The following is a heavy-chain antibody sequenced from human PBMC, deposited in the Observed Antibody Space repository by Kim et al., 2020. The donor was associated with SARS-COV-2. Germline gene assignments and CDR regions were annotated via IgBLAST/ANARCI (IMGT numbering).Heavy chain of an antibody. Sequence: SETLSLSCTVSGASISSTTYYWAWIRQPPGKGLEWIGTIYNSINTYYNPSLESRVVISVDTSKNHLSLKLSSVTAADTAVYYCAKHDYDRTGRPLDNWGQGTLVTVSS. J-gene: IGHJ4*02. CDR2: IYNSINT. CDR1: GASISSTTYY. V-gene: IGHV4-39*01. CDR3: AKHDYDRTGRPLDN. D-gene: IGHD3-22*01.